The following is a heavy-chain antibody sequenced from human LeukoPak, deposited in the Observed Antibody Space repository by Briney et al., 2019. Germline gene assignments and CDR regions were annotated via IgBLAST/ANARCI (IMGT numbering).Heavy chain of an antibody. CDR1: GFTFSGYW. D-gene: IGHD6-6*01. CDR3: AREKGQLGDY. CDR2: VSSAGYTT. V-gene: IGHV3-74*01. Sequence: PGGSLRPSCAASGFTFSGYWMHWVRQAPGKGLVWVSHVSSAGYTTRYADSVKGRFTISRDNAKNTLYLQMNSLRAEDTAVYYCAREKGQLGDYWGQGTLVTVSS. J-gene: IGHJ4*02.